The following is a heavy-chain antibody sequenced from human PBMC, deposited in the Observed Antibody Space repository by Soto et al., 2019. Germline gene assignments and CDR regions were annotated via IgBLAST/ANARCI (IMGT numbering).Heavy chain of an antibody. CDR3: ARRTNYYDSSGAPTYYFDY. Sequence: SETLSLTCTVSGGSISSGGYYWSWIRQHPGKGLEWIGYIYYSGSTYYNPSLKSRVTISVDTSKNQFSLKLSSVTAADTAVYYCARRTNYYDSSGAPTYYFDYWGQGTLVTVSS. J-gene: IGHJ4*02. CDR1: GGSISSGGYY. D-gene: IGHD3-22*01. V-gene: IGHV4-31*03. CDR2: IYYSGST.